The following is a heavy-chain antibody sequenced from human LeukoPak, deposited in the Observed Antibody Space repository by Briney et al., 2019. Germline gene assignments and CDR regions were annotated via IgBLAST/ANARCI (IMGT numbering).Heavy chain of an antibody. Sequence: ASVKVSCKASGYTFTSYGISWVRQAPGQGLEWMGWISAYNGNTNYAQKLQGRVTMTTDTSTSTAYMELRSLRSDDTAVYYCADNSGYDSVRGSFDYWGQGTLVTVSS. J-gene: IGHJ4*02. V-gene: IGHV1-18*01. CDR2: ISAYNGNT. CDR1: GYTFTSYG. CDR3: ADNSGYDSVRGSFDY. D-gene: IGHD5-12*01.